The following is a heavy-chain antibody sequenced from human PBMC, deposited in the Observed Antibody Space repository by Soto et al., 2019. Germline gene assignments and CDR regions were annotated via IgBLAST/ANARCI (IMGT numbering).Heavy chain of an antibody. V-gene: IGHV3-11*01. CDR1: EFTFSDYY. CDR2: ISSSGNTI. D-gene: IGHD5-12*01. CDR3: ARRYSGGRAFDI. Sequence: QVQLVEAGGGLVRPGESLRLACAASEFTFSDYYMSWIRQAPGKGLEWGSYISSSGNTIYYADSVKGRFTISRDNAKNSLYQQMNSLRAEDTAVYYCARRYSGGRAFDICGQGTMVTVSS. J-gene: IGHJ3*02.